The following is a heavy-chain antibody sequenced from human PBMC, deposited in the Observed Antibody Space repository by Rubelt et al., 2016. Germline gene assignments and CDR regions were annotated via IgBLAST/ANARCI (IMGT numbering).Heavy chain of an antibody. CDR1: GGSISSSSYY. D-gene: IGHD2-2*01. Sequence: QLQLQESGPGLVKPSETLSLTCTVSGGSISSSSYYWGWIRQPPGKGLEWIGEITHSGNTNYNPALKSRVTISVDTSKNQFSLKLSSGTAADTAGYYCRGRWCCDFSSTNCSIDYWGQGTLFTVSS. CDR2: ITHSGNT. CDR3: RGRWCCDFSSTNCSIDY. V-gene: IGHV4-39*07. J-gene: IGHJ4*02.